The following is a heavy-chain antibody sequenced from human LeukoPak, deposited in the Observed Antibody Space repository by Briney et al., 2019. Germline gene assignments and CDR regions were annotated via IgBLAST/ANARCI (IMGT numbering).Heavy chain of an antibody. J-gene: IGHJ4*02. CDR3: AKDLLAATIDYYFDY. V-gene: IGHV3-23*01. CDR2: ISGSGGRT. CDR1: GFTLSSYA. Sequence: GGSLRLSCAASGFTLSSYAMSWVRQAPGKGLEWVSVISGSGGRTYYADSVKGRFTISRDNSKNTLYVQMNSLRAEGTAVYYCAKDLLAATIDYYFDYWGQGTLVTVSS. D-gene: IGHD5-12*01.